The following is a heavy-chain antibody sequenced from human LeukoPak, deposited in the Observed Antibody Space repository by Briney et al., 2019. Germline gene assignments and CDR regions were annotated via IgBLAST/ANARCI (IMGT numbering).Heavy chain of an antibody. CDR3: AGIVVVPAAPRAEYFQH. CDR2: INHSGST. Sequence: PSETLSLTCTVSGGSISSYYWSWTRQPPGKGLEWIGEINHSGSTNYNPSLKSRVTISVDTSKNQFSLKLSSVTAADTAVYYCAGIVVVPAAPRAEYFQHWGQGTLVTVSS. V-gene: IGHV4-34*01. D-gene: IGHD2-2*01. CDR1: GGSISSYY. J-gene: IGHJ1*01.